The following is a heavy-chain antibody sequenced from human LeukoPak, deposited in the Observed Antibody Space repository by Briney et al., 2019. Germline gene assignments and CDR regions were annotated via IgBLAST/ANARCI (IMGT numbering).Heavy chain of an antibody. V-gene: IGHV3-23*01. D-gene: IGHD6-13*01. CDR2: ISGSGGST. J-gene: IGHJ4*02. Sequence: QSGGSLRLSCAASGFTFSSYAMSWVRQAPGKGLEWVSFISGSGGSTYYADSVKGRFTISRDNSKNTLYLQMNSLRAEDTAVYYCATGRRTGRIAAAARTAGFDYWGQGTLVTVSS. CDR1: GFTFSSYA. CDR3: ATGRRTGRIAAAARTAGFDY.